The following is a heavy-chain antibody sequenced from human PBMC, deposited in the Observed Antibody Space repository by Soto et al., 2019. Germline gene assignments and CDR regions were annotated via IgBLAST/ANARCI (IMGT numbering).Heavy chain of an antibody. J-gene: IGHJ4*02. CDR3: ARGAIVGATWSFDN. Sequence: SEPLSLTCTVSGGSISSSTYYWTWIRQHPGKGLEWIGYIYYSGSTYYNPSLKSRVTISVDTSKNQFSLNLSSVTAADTAVYYCARGAIVGATWSFDNWGQGTLVTVSS. V-gene: IGHV4-31*03. CDR2: IYYSGST. CDR1: GGSISSSTYY. D-gene: IGHD1-26*01.